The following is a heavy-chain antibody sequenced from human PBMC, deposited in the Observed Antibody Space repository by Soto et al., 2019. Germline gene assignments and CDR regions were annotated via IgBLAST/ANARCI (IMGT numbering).Heavy chain of an antibody. D-gene: IGHD5-12*01. Sequence: ASVKVSCKASGYTFTSYYMHWVRQAPGQGLEWMGIINPSGGSTSYAQKFQGRVTMTRDTSTSTVYMELSSLRSEDTAVYYCARDMGGSNYYYYGMDVWGQGTTVTVS. J-gene: IGHJ6*02. CDR1: GYTFTSYY. CDR3: ARDMGGSNYYYYGMDV. V-gene: IGHV1-46*03. CDR2: INPSGGST.